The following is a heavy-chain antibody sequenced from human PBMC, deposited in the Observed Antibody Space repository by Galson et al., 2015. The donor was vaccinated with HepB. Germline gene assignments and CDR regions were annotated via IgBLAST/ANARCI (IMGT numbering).Heavy chain of an antibody. V-gene: IGHV1-18*01. D-gene: IGHD6-19*01. CDR1: GYSFTNYG. Sequence: SVKVSCKASGYSFTNYGISWVRQAPGQGLEWMGWISGYNGKTETSQKFQGRLTMTTDTSTSTAYMELKSLRSDDTAVYYCARDGWIGRAQWPDPWGQGTLVMVSS. J-gene: IGHJ5*02. CDR2: ISGYNGKT. CDR3: ARDGWIGRAQWPDP.